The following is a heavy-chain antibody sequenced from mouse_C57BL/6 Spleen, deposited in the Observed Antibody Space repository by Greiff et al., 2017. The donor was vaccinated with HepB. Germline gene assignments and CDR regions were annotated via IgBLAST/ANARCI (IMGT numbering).Heavy chain of an antibody. V-gene: IGHV1-82*01. Sequence: QVQLQQSGPELVKPGASVKISCKASGYAFSSSWMNWVKQRPGKGLEWIGRIYPGDGDTNYNEKFKSKATLTVDTSSSTAYMQLSSLTSEDSAVYYCARRKGSSPYAMDYWGQGTSVTVSS. J-gene: IGHJ4*01. CDR1: GYAFSSSW. CDR2: IYPGDGDT. D-gene: IGHD1-1*01. CDR3: ARRKGSSPYAMDY.